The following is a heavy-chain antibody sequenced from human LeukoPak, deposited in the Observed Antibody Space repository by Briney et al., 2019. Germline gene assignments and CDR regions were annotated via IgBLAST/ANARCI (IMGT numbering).Heavy chain of an antibody. J-gene: IGHJ4*02. V-gene: IGHV4-39*07. Sequence: SETLSLTCTVSGGSISSSSYYWGWIRQPPGKGLEWIGSIYYSGSTYYNPSLKSRVTISVDTSKNQFSLKLSSVTAADTAVYYCAREGGDSSGYRDHDYWGQGTLVTVSS. CDR1: GGSISSSSYY. CDR2: IYYSGST. CDR3: AREGGDSSGYRDHDY. D-gene: IGHD3-22*01.